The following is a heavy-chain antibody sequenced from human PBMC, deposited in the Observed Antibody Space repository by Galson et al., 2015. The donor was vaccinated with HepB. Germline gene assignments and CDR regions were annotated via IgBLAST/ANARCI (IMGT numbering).Heavy chain of an antibody. CDR3: ARRHCSDGTCYSEIDN. Sequence: SLRLSCAASGFTFSYYAMSWVRQAPGEGLEWVSAISGSGGRTYYADSVKGRFTISRDNPKNTLCLQMNSLRAEDTAVYFCARRHCSDGTCYSEIDNWGQGTLVTVSS. CDR2: ISGSGGRT. V-gene: IGHV3-23*01. J-gene: IGHJ4*02. CDR1: GFTFSYYA. D-gene: IGHD2-15*01.